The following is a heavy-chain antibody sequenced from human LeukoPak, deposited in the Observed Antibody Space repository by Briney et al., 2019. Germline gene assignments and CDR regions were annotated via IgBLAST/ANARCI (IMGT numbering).Heavy chain of an antibody. CDR2: INHSGST. CDR3: ARSRGVIDY. CDR1: GGSINNSY. J-gene: IGHJ4*02. Sequence: PSETLSLTCTVSGGSINNSYWSWIRQPPGKGLEWIGEINHSGSTNYNPSLKSRVTISVDTSKNQFSLKLSSVTAADTAVYYCARSRGVIDYWGQGTLVTVSS. V-gene: IGHV4-34*01. D-gene: IGHD3-10*01.